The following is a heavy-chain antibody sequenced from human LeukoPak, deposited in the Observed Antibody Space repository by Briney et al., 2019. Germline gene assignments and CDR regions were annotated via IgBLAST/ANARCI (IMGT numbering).Heavy chain of an antibody. D-gene: IGHD3-3*01. CDR3: ARAKNRGYYDFWSGYPTWSGMDV. CDR1: GFTFSSYS. V-gene: IGHV3-48*04. Sequence: GGSLRLSCAASGFTFSSYSMNWVRQAPGKGLEWVSYISSSSSTTYYADSVKGRFTISRDNAKNSLYLQMNSLRAEDTAVYYCARAKNRGYYDFWSGYPTWSGMDVWGQGTTVTVSS. J-gene: IGHJ6*02. CDR2: ISSSSSTT.